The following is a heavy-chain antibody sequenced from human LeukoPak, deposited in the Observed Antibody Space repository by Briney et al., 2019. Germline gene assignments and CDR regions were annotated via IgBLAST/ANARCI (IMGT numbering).Heavy chain of an antibody. Sequence: SETLSLTRAVYGGSFSGYYWSWIRQPPGKGLEWIGEINHSGSTNYNPSLKSRVTISVDTSKNQFSLKLSSVTAADTAVYYCARAVTMIVVDNFDYWGQGTLVTVSS. CDR2: INHSGST. D-gene: IGHD3-22*01. CDR3: ARAVTMIVVDNFDY. CDR1: GGSFSGYY. V-gene: IGHV4-34*01. J-gene: IGHJ4*02.